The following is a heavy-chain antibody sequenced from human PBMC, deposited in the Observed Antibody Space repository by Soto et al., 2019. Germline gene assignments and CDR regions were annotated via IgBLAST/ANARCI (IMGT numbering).Heavy chain of an antibody. CDR2: INTDNGKT. D-gene: IGHD1-26*01. CDR3: ARVDGTY. CDR1: GYSFTSYA. V-gene: IGHV1-3*04. Sequence: QVQLVQSGAEGKKPGASVKVSCKASGYSFTSYAIHWVRQAPGQGLEWMRWINTDNGKTKYSQKFQGRVTITRDTSASAAYMQLSSLRSEDTAVYYCARVDGTYWGQGTLVIVSS. J-gene: IGHJ4*02.